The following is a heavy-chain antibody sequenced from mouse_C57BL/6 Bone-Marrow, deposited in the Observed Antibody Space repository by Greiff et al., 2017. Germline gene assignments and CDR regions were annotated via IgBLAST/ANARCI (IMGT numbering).Heavy chain of an antibody. CDR1: GYTFTDYY. CDR3: ARSYDGYNRYFDV. Sequence: DVKLVESGPVLVKPGASVKMSCKASGYTFTDYYMNWVKQSHGKSLEWIGVINPYNGGTSYNQKFKGKATLTVDKSSSTAYMELNSLTSEDSAVYYCARSYDGYNRYFDVWGTGTTVTVSS. CDR2: INPYNGGT. D-gene: IGHD2-3*01. V-gene: IGHV1-19*01. J-gene: IGHJ1*03.